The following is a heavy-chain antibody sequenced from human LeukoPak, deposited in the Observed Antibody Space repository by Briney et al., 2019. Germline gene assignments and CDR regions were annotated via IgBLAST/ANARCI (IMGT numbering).Heavy chain of an antibody. Sequence: SETLSLTCTVSGGSISSGGYYWSWIRQHPGKGPEWIGYIYYSGSTYYNPSLKSRVTISVDTSKNQFSLKLSSVTAADTAVYYCARVSHQWGCSSTSCYQYYYYYYMDVWGKGTPVTVSS. CDR1: GGSISSGGYY. CDR3: ARVSHQWGCSSTSCYQYYYYYYMDV. CDR2: IYYSGST. J-gene: IGHJ6*03. D-gene: IGHD2-2*01. V-gene: IGHV4-31*03.